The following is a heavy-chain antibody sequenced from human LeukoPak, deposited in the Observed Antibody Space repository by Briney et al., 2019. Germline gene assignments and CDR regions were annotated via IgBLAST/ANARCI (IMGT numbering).Heavy chain of an antibody. D-gene: IGHD3-10*01. CDR2: INPNSGGT. J-gene: IGHJ6*02. CDR3: VRDVHGYYNSGTYYIPKVMVV. Sequence: ASVTVSCKASGYSFTAYYIHWVRQAPGQGLAWMGWINPNSGGTNFAQKFQGRVAMTRDTSISTAYMELSRLRYDDTAVYYCVRDVHGYYNSGTYYIPKVMVVWGQGTTVTVSS. CDR1: GYSFTAYY. V-gene: IGHV1-2*02.